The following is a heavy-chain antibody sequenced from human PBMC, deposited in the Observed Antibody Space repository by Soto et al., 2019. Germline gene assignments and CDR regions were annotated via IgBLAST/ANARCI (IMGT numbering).Heavy chain of an antibody. J-gene: IGHJ6*03. CDR3: ARGWGRVRGVIPEWYYYMDV. D-gene: IGHD3-10*01. CDR2: INHSGST. V-gene: IGHV4-34*01. CDR1: GGSFSGYY. Sequence: SETLSLTCAVYGGSFSGYYWSWIRQPPGKGLEWIGEINHSGSTNYNPSLKSRVTISVDTSKNQFSLKLSSVTAADTAVYYCARGWGRVRGVIPEWYYYMDVWGKGTTVTVSS.